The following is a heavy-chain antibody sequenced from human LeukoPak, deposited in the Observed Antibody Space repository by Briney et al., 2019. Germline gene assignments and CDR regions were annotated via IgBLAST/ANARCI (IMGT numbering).Heavy chain of an antibody. Sequence: GRSLRLSCAASGFTFSSYGMHWVRQAPGKGLEWVAVIWYDGSNKYYADSVKGRFTISRDNSKNTLYLQMNSLRAEDTAVYYCAREIGDGSSDVLDIWGQGTMVTVSS. J-gene: IGHJ3*02. CDR1: GFTFSSYG. CDR3: AREIGDGSSDVLDI. CDR2: IWYDGSNK. D-gene: IGHD5-24*01. V-gene: IGHV3-33*01.